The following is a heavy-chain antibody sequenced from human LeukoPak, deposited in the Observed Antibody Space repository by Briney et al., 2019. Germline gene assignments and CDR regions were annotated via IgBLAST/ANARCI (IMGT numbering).Heavy chain of an antibody. CDR3: ARVTGYRIEDYFDY. D-gene: IGHD6-13*01. V-gene: IGHV4-59*01. CDR2: IYYSGST. Sequence: SETVSLTCTVSGGSISSYYWSWIRQPPGKGLEWIGCIYYSGSTNYNPSLKSRVTISVETSKNEFSLKLRSVTAADTAVYYCARVTGYRIEDYFDYWGQGTLVTVSS. CDR1: GGSISSYY. J-gene: IGHJ4*02.